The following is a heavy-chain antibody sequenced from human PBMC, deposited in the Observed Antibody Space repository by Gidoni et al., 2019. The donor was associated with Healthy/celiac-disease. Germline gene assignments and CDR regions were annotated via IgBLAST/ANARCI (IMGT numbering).Heavy chain of an antibody. J-gene: IGHJ3*02. D-gene: IGHD6-19*01. Sequence: EVQLVESGGGLVQPGRSLRLSCAASGFPFDDYAMHWVRQAPGKGLEWVSGISWNSGSIGYADSVKGRFTISRDNAKNSLYLQMNSLRAEDTALYYCAKGGGYSSGWYGFDDAFDIWGQGTMVTVSS. CDR3: AKGGGYSSGWYGFDDAFDI. V-gene: IGHV3-9*01. CDR1: GFPFDDYA. CDR2: ISWNSGSI.